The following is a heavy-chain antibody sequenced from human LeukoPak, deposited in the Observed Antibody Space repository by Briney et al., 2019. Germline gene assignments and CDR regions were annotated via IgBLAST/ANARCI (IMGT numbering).Heavy chain of an antibody. D-gene: IGHD1-26*01. J-gene: IGHJ4*02. CDR1: GYTFTDYY. V-gene: IGHV1-2*02. CDR3: ARSDSGKYCHGD. CDR2: INPDSGGT. Sequence: VSVKVSCKTSGYTFTDYYIHWVRQAPGQGLEWMGWINPDSGGTNYAQKFQGRVTVTSDTSIRTVYMDMSSLRSDDTAVYYCARSDSGKYCHGDWGQGTPVTVSS.